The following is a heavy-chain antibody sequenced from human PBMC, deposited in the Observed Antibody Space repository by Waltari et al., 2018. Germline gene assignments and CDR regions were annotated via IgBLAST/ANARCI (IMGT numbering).Heavy chain of an antibody. CDR2: ISETSRTT. V-gene: IGHV3-48*01. CDR3: AVARGNYDVLTGFPVDS. D-gene: IGHD3-9*01. CDR1: GFSLTHYT. Sequence: EERLVQSGGGLVQPGGSLRLSCEASGFSLTHYTMNWVRQAPGKWLEWVAYISETSRTTFYADSLRGRFIISRNNAKKSLSLQMVSLRGEDTAVYYCAVARGNYDVLTGFPVDSWGQGTLVTVSS. J-gene: IGHJ5*01.